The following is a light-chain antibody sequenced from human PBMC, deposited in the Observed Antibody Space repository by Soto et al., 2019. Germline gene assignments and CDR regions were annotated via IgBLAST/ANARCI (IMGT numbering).Light chain of an antibody. CDR1: QRPSNSH. J-gene: IGKJ5*01. CDR3: QQYGTSEII. CDR2: DTY. Sequence: EIVFTQAPGTPSLSPGERATPSRRASQRPSNSHVAWYLLKPGQAHRLLIFDTYSRATGIQDRFSGSVSGTDFTLTIRRLEPEDFAVFYCQQYGTSEIIFGQGTRLEIK. V-gene: IGKV3-20*01.